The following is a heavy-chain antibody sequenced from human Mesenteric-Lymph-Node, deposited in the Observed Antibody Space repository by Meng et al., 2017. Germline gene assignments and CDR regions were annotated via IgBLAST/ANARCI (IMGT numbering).Heavy chain of an antibody. V-gene: IGHV4-4*02. CDR1: GGSISSING. D-gene: IGHD3-10*01. CDR2: IYHSGST. CDR3: ARRRGGSGRDC. Sequence: VQLREWCPGLVKHSGTLSLTCAGSGGSISSINGWTWVRQPPGKGLEWIGEIYHSGSTNYNPSLKSRVTMFVDTSKNQFSLMLTSVTATDTAVYYCARRRGGSGRDCWGQGTLVTVSS. J-gene: IGHJ4*02.